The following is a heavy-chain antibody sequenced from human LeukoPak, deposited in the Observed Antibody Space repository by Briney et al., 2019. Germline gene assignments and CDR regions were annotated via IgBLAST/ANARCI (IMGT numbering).Heavy chain of an antibody. CDR3: AREVPIVRGLRWDY. D-gene: IGHD3-10*01. CDR1: GGAINTYY. V-gene: IGHV4-59*01. CDR2: IYYSGST. J-gene: IGHJ4*02. Sequence: SETLSLTCTVSGGAINTYYWSWIRQPPGKGLEWIGYIYYSGSTNYKPSLKSRVIILVDTSKNQFSLKLSSVTAADTAVYYCAREVPIVRGLRWDYWGQGTLVTVSS.